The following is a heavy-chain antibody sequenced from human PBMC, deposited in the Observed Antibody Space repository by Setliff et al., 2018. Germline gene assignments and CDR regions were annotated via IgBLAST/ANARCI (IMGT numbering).Heavy chain of an antibody. Sequence: GESLKISCKGSGYTFMTYWIGWVRQMPGKGLEWMGIIYPGDSDTTYSPSFQGQVTISADKSISTAYLQWSTLKASDTAMYYCARSTVTQDVDYWGQGTLVTV. J-gene: IGHJ4*02. CDR3: ARSTVTQDVDY. CDR2: IYPGDSDT. V-gene: IGHV5-51*01. D-gene: IGHD4-17*01. CDR1: GYTFMTYW.